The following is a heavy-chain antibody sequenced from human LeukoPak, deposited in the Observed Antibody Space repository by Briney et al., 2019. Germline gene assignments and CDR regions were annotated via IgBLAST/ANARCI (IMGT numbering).Heavy chain of an antibody. V-gene: IGHV4-39*01. CDR1: GGSISSSSYY. J-gene: IGHJ5*02. CDR2: IYYSGST. Sequence: SETLSLTCTVSGGSISSSSYYWGWIRQPPGKGLEWIGSIYYSGSTYYNPSLKSRVTISVDTSKNQFSLKLSSVTAADTAVYYCARHATVYSDWFDPWGQGTLVTVSS. D-gene: IGHD4-11*01. CDR3: ARHATVYSDWFDP.